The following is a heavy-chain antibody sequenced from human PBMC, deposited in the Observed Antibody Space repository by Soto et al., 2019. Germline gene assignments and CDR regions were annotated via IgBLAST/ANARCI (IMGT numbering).Heavy chain of an antibody. V-gene: IGHV3-30-3*01. D-gene: IGHD2-15*01. Sequence: QVQLVESGGGVVQPGRSLRLSCAASGFTFSSYAMHWVRQAPGKGLEWVAVISYDGSNKYYADSVKGRFTISRDNSKNTLYLQINSLRAEDTAVYYCARDIDCSGGSCYSVTDAFDIWGQGTMVTVSS. CDR1: GFTFSSYA. CDR3: ARDIDCSGGSCYSVTDAFDI. CDR2: ISYDGSNK. J-gene: IGHJ3*02.